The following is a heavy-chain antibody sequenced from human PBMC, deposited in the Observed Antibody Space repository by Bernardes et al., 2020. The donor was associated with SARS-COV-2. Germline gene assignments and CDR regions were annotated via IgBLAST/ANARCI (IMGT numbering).Heavy chain of an antibody. CDR2: ISYDGSNK. CDR3: ARKNSGYDLGYYYYYYMDV. J-gene: IGHJ6*03. V-gene: IGHV3-30*04. D-gene: IGHD5-12*01. CDR1: GFTFSSYA. Sequence: GGSLRLSCAASGFTFSSYAMHWVRQAPGKGLEWVAVISYDGSNKYYADSVKGRFTISRDNSKNTLYLQMNSLRAEDTAVYYCARKNSGYDLGYYYYYYMDVWGKGTTVTVSS.